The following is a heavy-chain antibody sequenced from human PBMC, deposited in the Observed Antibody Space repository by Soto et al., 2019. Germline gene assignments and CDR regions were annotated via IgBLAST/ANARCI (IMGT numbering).Heavy chain of an antibody. Sequence: GSLRLSCAASGFTFSSYAMSWVRQAPGKGLEWVSAISGSGGSTYYADSVKGRFTISRDNSKNTLYLQMNSLRAEDTAVYYCEKDIAARYYFDYLGNGPLVTVS. CDR1: GFTFSSYA. CDR2: ISGSGGST. CDR3: EKDIAARYYFDY. D-gene: IGHD6-6*01. V-gene: IGHV3-23*01. J-gene: IGHJ4*01.